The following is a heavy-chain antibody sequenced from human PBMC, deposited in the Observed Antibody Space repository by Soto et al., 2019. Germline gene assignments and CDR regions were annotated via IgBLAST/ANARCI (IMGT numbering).Heavy chain of an antibody. CDR1: GYTFSRYS. J-gene: IGHJ3*01. D-gene: IGHD2-2*01. CDR2: INAANDKT. CDR3: ARDGWEIVFVPAAGAFGV. V-gene: IGHV1-3*01. Sequence: ASVKVSCKASGYTFSRYSIHWVRQAPGLSLEWMGWINAANDKTEYSQNFQDRVTITRDTSASIAYVELSSLRFEDTAVYYCARDGWEIVFVPAAGAFGVWGQGTMVTVSS.